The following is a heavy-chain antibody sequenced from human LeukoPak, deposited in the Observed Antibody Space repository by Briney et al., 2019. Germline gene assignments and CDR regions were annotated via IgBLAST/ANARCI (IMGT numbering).Heavy chain of an antibody. D-gene: IGHD5-18*01. CDR1: GFTFSSYA. CDR2: ISYDGNNK. CDR3: ARGGYSYGSVKDFDY. V-gene: IGHV3-30-3*01. Sequence: GRSLRLSCAASGFTFSSYAMHWVRQAPGKGLEWVAVISYDGNNKYYADSVKGRFTISRDNSKNTLYLQMNSLRAEDTAVYYCARGGYSYGSVKDFDYWGQGTLVTVSS. J-gene: IGHJ4*02.